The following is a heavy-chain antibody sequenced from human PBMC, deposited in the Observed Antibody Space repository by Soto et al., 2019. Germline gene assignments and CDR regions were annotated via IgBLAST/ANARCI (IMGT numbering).Heavy chain of an antibody. J-gene: IGHJ5*02. CDR3: ARGLRYFEP. D-gene: IGHD3-9*01. CDR2: IYFSGST. V-gene: IGHV4-31*03. CDR1: GGSISSGNDY. Sequence: SETLSLTCTVSGGSISSGNDYWSWIRQHPGKGLEWIGYIYFSGSTYHNPSLKSRVTISVDTSKNQFSLKLSSVTAADTAVYYCARGLRYFEPWGQGTLVTVS.